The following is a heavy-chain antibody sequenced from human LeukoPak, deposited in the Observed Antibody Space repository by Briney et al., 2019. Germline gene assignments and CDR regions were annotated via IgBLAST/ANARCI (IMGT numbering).Heavy chain of an antibody. J-gene: IGHJ5*02. CDR3: ARGRRYTAMVIMDWFDP. Sequence: ASVKVSCKVSGYTLTELSMHWVRQAPGKGLEWMGGFDPEHGETVYAQKFQGRLTMTEDTSTHTVYMELSSLRSDDTAVYYCARGRRYTAMVIMDWFDPWGQGTLVTVSS. V-gene: IGHV1-24*01. CDR1: GYTLTELS. CDR2: FDPEHGET. D-gene: IGHD5-18*01.